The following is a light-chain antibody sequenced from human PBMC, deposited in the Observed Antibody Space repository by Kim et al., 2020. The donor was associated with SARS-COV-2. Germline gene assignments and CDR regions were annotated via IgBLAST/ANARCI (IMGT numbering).Light chain of an antibody. CDR1: QRVSSNY. V-gene: IGKV3-20*01. J-gene: IGKJ1*01. CDR3: QQYGSSPWT. CDR2: SGS. Sequence: SPGEKATLSCRTSQRVSSNYLAWYQQKPGQAPRILIDSGSKRATGIPDRFSGSGSGTDFTLTISRLEPEDSAVYYCQQYGSSPWTFGQGTKVDIK.